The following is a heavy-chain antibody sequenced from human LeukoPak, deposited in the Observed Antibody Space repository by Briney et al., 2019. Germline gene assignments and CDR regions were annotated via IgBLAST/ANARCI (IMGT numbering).Heavy chain of an antibody. CDR3: ARALSGTYGLFQH. Sequence: SETLSLTCTVSGGSISNYYWSWIRQPPGKGLEWIGYIYYSGSTYYNPSLRSRITISVDTSKNQFSLNLNSVTAADTAVYYCARALSGTYGLFQHWGQGTLVTVSS. CDR2: IYYSGST. J-gene: IGHJ1*01. CDR1: GGSISNYY. D-gene: IGHD1-26*01. V-gene: IGHV4-59*01.